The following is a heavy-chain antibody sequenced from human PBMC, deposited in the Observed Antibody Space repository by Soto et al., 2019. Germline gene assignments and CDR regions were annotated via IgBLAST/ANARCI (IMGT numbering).Heavy chain of an antibody. CDR3: ARESNEQWVPYYYGMDV. Sequence: QVQLVQSGAEVRKPGASVKVSCKASGYSFTGYYMHWVRQAPGQGLEWMGWINPHSGGTNFAQKFRGRVTMTRATSFSTAYMELSRLRSDDTAVYYCARESNEQWVPYYYGMDVWGQGTTVTVSS. V-gene: IGHV1-2*02. CDR1: GYSFTGYY. CDR2: INPHSGGT. J-gene: IGHJ6*02. D-gene: IGHD6-19*01.